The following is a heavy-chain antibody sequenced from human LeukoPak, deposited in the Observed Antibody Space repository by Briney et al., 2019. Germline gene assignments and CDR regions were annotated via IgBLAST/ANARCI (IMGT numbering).Heavy chain of an antibody. CDR2: INQGGSDK. J-gene: IGHJ4*02. CDR1: GFTFNGHW. CDR3: TRDRSRAEDD. Sequence: GGSLRLSCAASGFTFNGHWMSWVRQAPGKGLEWVANINQGGSDKYYVDSVKGRFTISRDNANNLLYLQMNSLRGEDTAVYYCTRDRSRAEDDWGQGTLVTVSS. V-gene: IGHV3-7*01. D-gene: IGHD1-14*01.